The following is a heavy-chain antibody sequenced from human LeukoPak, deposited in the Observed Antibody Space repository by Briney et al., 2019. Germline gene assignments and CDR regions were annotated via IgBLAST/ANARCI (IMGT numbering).Heavy chain of an antibody. CDR3: ARGPPYDFWSGYYTRGFDY. J-gene: IGHJ4*02. CDR1: GGSISSYY. V-gene: IGHV4-59*12. CDR2: IYYSGST. Sequence: PSETLSLTCTVSGGSISSYYWSWIRQPPGKGLEWIGYIYYSGSTNYNPSLKSRVTMSVDTSKNQFSLKLSSVTAADTAVYYCARGPPYDFWSGYYTRGFDYWGQGTLVTVSS. D-gene: IGHD3-3*01.